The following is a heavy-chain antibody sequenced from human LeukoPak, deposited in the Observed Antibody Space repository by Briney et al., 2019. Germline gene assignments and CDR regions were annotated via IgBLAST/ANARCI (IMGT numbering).Heavy chain of an antibody. V-gene: IGHV4-4*07. Sequence: PSETLSLTCTVSGGSIINYYWSWIRQPAGKGLEWIGRIYTSGSTNYNPSLKSRVTMSVDTSKNQFSLKLSSVTAADTAVYYCARGAYYYDSSAYYYVARDYWGQGTLVTVSS. CDR3: ARGAYYYDSSAYYYVARDY. CDR1: GGSIINYY. J-gene: IGHJ4*02. CDR2: IYTSGST. D-gene: IGHD3-22*01.